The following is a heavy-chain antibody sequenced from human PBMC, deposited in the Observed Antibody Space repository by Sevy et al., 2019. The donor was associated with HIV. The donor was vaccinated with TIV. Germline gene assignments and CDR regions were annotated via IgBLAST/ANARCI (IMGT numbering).Heavy chain of an antibody. J-gene: IGHJ4*02. CDR1: QFNFDTYA. Sequence: GGSLRLSCVASQFNFDTYAIHWVSQAPGKGLESVAMIWYDGSSKDYAESVKGRFAISRDNSQNTAFLQMNSLRAEDTGVYYCATNMVHAGAYDSYFNFWGQGSLVTVSS. CDR3: ATNMVHAGAYDSYFNF. V-gene: IGHV3-33*01. D-gene: IGHD3-10*01. CDR2: IWYDGSSK.